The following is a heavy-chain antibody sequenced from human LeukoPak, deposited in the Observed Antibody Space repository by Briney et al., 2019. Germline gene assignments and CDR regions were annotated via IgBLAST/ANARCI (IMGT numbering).Heavy chain of an antibody. J-gene: IGHJ4*02. D-gene: IGHD2-15*01. V-gene: IGHV1-18*01. CDR2: ISAHNGNT. CDR1: GYTFTSYG. CDR3: ARVGYCSGGSCAAYFDY. Sequence: ASVKVSCKASGYTFTSYGISWVRQAPGQGLEWMGWISAHNGNTNDAQKLQGRVTMTTDTSTSTAYMELRSLRSDDTAVYYCARVGYCSGGSCAAYFDYWGQGTLVTVSS.